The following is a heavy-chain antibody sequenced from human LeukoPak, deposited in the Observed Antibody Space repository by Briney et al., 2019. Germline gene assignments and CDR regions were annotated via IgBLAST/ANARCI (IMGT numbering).Heavy chain of an antibody. CDR2: IWYDGSNK. J-gene: IGHJ4*02. CDR1: GFTFSSYG. Sequence: PGGSLRLSCAASGFTFSSYGMHWVRQAPGKGLEWVAVIWYDGSNKYYVDSVKGRFTISRDNAKNSLYLQMNSLRAEDTAVYYCARQYFDYWGQGTLVTVSS. V-gene: IGHV3-33*01. CDR3: ARQYFDY.